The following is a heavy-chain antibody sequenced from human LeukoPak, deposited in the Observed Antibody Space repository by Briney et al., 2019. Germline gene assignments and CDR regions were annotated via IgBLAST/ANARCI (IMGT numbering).Heavy chain of an antibody. V-gene: IGHV3-30*02. CDR2: IRYDGSYK. Sequence: PGGSLRLSCAASGFTFSSYAMSWVRQAPGKGLEWVGFIRYDGSYKYYDSVKGRFTISRDNSKNTLYLQMNSLRVEDTAVYYCAKGSIAAAGTFDHWGQGTLVTVSS. J-gene: IGHJ4*02. D-gene: IGHD6-13*01. CDR3: AKGSIAAAGTFDH. CDR1: GFTFSSYA.